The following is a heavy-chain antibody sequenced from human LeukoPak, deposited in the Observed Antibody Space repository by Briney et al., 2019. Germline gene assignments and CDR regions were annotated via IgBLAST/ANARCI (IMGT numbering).Heavy chain of an antibody. D-gene: IGHD4-11*01. CDR1: GGSISSGDYY. CDR2: IYYSGST. CDR3: ARGLSGDYSTG. Sequence: PSETLSLTCTVSGGSISSGDYYWSWIRQPPGKGLEWIGYIYYSGSTYYNPSLKSRVTISVDTSKNQSSLKLSSVTAADTAVYYCARGLSGDYSTGWGQGTLVTVSS. V-gene: IGHV4-30-4*08. J-gene: IGHJ4*02.